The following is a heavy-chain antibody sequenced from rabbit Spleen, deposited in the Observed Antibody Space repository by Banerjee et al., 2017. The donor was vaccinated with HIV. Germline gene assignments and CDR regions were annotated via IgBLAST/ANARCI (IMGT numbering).Heavy chain of an antibody. CDR1: GFSFSSYY. D-gene: IGHD2-1*01. J-gene: IGHJ4*01. V-gene: IGHV1S40*01. CDR3: ATYVDYDGDFNL. CDR2: IDTGFGGTT. Sequence: QSLEESRGGLVQPEGSLTLACTASGFSFSSYYMCWVRQAPGKGLEWIACIDTGFGGTTYSASWAKGRFTISKTSSTTVTLQMTSLTAADTATYFCATYVDYDGDFNLWGPGTLVTVS.